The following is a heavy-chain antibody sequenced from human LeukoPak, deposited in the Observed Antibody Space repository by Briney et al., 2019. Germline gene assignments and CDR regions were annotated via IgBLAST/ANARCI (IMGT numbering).Heavy chain of an antibody. CDR2: IISKAYGGTT. Sequence: GGSLSLACAVSRLTLSSFRTRWARHAPGEGGGWVGFIISKAYGGTTEYAASVRGRFTISRDDSKSIAYLQMNSLKTEDTAVYYCTRRTVTTPEYYLDYWGQGTLVPVSS. J-gene: IGHJ4*02. CDR1: RLTLSSFR. V-gene: IGHV3-49*02. CDR3: TRRTVTTPEYYLDY. D-gene: IGHD4-11*01.